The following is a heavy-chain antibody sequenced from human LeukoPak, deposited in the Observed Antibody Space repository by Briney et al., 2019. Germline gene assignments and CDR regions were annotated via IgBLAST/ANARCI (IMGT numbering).Heavy chain of an antibody. Sequence: KPGGSLRLSCTVSGFSFDDFAVSWLRQAPGKGLEWVSFIRRKAHGGTTEYAASVKGRFTISRDDSKGIAYLQMNSLKTEDTAMYYCSRGGGSGRYYFDYWGQGTLVTVSA. D-gene: IGHD6-19*01. CDR2: IRRKAHGGTT. CDR3: SRGGGSGRYYFDY. J-gene: IGHJ4*02. CDR1: GFSFDDFA. V-gene: IGHV3-49*05.